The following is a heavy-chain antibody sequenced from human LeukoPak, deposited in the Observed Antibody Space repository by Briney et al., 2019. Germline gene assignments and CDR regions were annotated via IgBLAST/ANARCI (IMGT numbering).Heavy chain of an antibody. V-gene: IGHV3-23*01. CDR2: ISGSGDYT. CDR1: GFTFSSHG. D-gene: IGHD6-13*01. J-gene: IGHJ3*02. CDR3: ARVGAPIAAAVQDDAFDI. Sequence: GGSLRLSCAASGFTFSSHGMSWVRQAPGKGLEWVSTISGSGDYTYYADSVKGRFTISRDNSKNTLYLQMNSLRAEDTAVYYCARVGAPIAAAVQDDAFDIWGQGTMVTVSS.